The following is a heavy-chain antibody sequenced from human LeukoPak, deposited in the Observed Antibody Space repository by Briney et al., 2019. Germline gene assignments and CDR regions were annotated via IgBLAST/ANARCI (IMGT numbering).Heavy chain of an antibody. J-gene: IGHJ4*02. Sequence: SETLSLTCTVSGGSISSGGYYWSWIRQHPGKGLEWIGYIYYSGSTYYNPSLKSRVTISVDTSKNQFSLKLSSVTAADTAVYYCARVNAFPVFDYWGQGTLVTVSS. V-gene: IGHV4-30-4*08. D-gene: IGHD2-21*01. CDR2: IYYSGST. CDR3: ARVNAFPVFDY. CDR1: GGSISSGGYY.